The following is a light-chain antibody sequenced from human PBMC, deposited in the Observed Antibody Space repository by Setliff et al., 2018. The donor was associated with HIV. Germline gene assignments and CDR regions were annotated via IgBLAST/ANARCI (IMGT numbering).Light chain of an antibody. J-gene: IGLJ2*01. Sequence: QSALFQPPSLSGAPGQRVTISCSGSSSDVGDTESVSWYHQHPGELPKLILYNVNQRPSGTSSRFSGSKSGSTASLTVSGLQTADEGTYYCCSYAIGDTWIFGGGTKGTVL. CDR2: NVN. V-gene: IGLV2-23*02. CDR1: SSDVGDTES. CDR3: CSYAIGDTWI.